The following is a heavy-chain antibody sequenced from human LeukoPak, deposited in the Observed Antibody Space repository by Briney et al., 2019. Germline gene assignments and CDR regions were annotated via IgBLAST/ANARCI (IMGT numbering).Heavy chain of an antibody. CDR2: ISYDGSNK. CDR1: GFTFSSYA. CDR3: ASALGGRFDY. D-gene: IGHD3-16*01. V-gene: IGHV3-30*04. J-gene: IGHJ4*02. Sequence: PGRSLRLSCAASGFTFSSYAMHWVRQAPGKGLEWVAVISYDGSNKYYADSVKGRFTISRDNSKNTLYLQMDSLRAEDTAVCYCASALGGRFDYWGQGTLVTVSS.